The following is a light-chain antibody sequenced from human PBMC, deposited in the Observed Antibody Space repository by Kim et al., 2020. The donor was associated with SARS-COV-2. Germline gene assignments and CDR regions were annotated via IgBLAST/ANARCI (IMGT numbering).Light chain of an antibody. J-gene: IGLJ3*02. CDR3: CSYAGSTTWV. V-gene: IGLV2-23*02. CDR1: NRDMGTYNL. Sequence: GQSITSSCPGTNRDMGTYNLVSWYQRDPGKAPKLIIYQVTERPSGVSNRFAGSRSGNTASLTISDLQAEDEAEYFCCSYAGSTTWVFGGGTEVTVL. CDR2: QVT.